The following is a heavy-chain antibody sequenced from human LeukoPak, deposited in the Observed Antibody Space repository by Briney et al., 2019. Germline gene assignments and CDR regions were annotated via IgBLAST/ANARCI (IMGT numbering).Heavy chain of an antibody. CDR2: ISYDGSNK. CDR3: ARDFVAAGTIFDY. J-gene: IGHJ4*02. V-gene: IGHV3-30*04. Sequence: PGRSLRLSCAASGFTFSSYAMHWVRQAPGKGLEWVAVISYDGSNKYYADSVEGRFTISRDNSKNTLYLQMNSLRAEDTAVYYCARDFVAAGTIFDYWGQGTLVTVSS. CDR1: GFTFSSYA. D-gene: IGHD6-13*01.